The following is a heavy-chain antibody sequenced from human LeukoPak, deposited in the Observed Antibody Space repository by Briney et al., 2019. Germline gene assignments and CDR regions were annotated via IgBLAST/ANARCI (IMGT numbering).Heavy chain of an antibody. CDR3: ARVTSYYYNTSGDYYFDY. D-gene: IGHD3-22*01. J-gene: IGHJ4*02. CDR1: GFTFSNYR. Sequence: GGSLRLSCAASGFTFSNYRMSWVRQAPGKGLVWVANIIQDGSAKNYVDSVEGRFTISRDNAKNSLYLQMNSLRVEDTAVYYCARVTSYYYNTSGDYYFDYWGQGTLVTVSS. CDR2: IIQDGSAK. V-gene: IGHV3-7*04.